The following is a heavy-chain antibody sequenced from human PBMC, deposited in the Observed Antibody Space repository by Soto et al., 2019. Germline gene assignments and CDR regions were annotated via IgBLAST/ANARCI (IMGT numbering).Heavy chain of an antibody. CDR1: GGTFSSYA. D-gene: IGHD3-22*01. V-gene: IGHV1-69*13. J-gene: IGHJ6*02. CDR3: ARGSPCYYDSSGYFGMDV. Sequence: SVKVSCKASGGTFSSYAISWVRQAPGQGLEWMGGIIPIFGTANYAQKFQGRVTITADESTSTAYMELSSLRSEDTAVYYCARGSPCYYDSSGYFGMDVWGQGTKVTVSS. CDR2: IIPIFGTA.